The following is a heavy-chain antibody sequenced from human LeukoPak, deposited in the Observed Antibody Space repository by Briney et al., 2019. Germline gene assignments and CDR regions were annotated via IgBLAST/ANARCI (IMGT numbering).Heavy chain of an antibody. D-gene: IGHD4-17*01. Sequence: GGSLRLSCAASGFTFSSYWVHWVRQAPGKGLVWVSRINSDGSSTSYADSVKGRFTISRDNAKNTLYLQMNSLRAEDTAVYYCARDPYGDYWFDPWGQGTLVTVSS. V-gene: IGHV3-74*01. CDR1: GFTFSSYW. CDR2: INSDGSST. J-gene: IGHJ5*02. CDR3: ARDPYGDYWFDP.